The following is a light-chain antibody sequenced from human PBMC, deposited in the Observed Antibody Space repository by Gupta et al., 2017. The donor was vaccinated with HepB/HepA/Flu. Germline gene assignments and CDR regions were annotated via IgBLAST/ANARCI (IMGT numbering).Light chain of an antibody. J-gene: IGLJ2*01. CDR3: QAWDSSTAV. CDR1: RLGNKH. V-gene: IGLV3-1*01. Sequence: SYELTQPPSVSVSPGQTATITCSGDRLGNKHVCWHQQKPGQSPVLVIYEDSKRPSGIPERFSGSNSGNTAILTISGTLAMDEADYSCQAWDSSTAVFGGGTKLTVL. CDR2: EDS.